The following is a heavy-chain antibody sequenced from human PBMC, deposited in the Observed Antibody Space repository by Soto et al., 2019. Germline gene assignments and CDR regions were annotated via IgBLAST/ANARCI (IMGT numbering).Heavy chain of an antibody. Sequence: GASVKVSCKASGGTCSSYAISWVRQAPGQGLEWMGGIIPIFGTANYAQKFQGRVTITADESTSTAYMELSSLRSEDTAVYYCARTERGYNYYGMDVWGQGTTVTVSS. CDR2: IIPIFGTA. J-gene: IGHJ6*02. CDR3: ARTERGYNYYGMDV. CDR1: GGTCSSYA. V-gene: IGHV1-69*13. D-gene: IGHD5-12*01.